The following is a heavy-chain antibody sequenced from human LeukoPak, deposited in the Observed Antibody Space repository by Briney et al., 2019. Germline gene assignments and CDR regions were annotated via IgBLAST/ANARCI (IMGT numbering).Heavy chain of an antibody. J-gene: IGHJ6*03. CDR3: ARTEESGYSYRYFGYYYYMDV. CDR2: MYHTGST. CDR1: GGSFSDSY. D-gene: IGHD5-18*01. V-gene: IGHV4-34*01. Sequence: SETLSLTCTVNGGSFSDSYWAWIRQPPGKGLEWIGEMYHTGSTYYNPSLKSRVTVSVDTSKNQFSLKLSSATAADTAVYYCARTEESGYSYRYFGYYYYMDVWGKGTTVTVSS.